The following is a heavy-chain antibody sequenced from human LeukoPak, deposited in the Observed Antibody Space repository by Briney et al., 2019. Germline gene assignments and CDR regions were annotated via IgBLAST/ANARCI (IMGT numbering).Heavy chain of an antibody. Sequence: GGSLRLSCAASGFTVSSNYMSWVRQAPGKGLEWVSVIYSGGSTYYADSVKGRFTISRDNSKNTLYLQMNSLRAEDTAVYYCARQEAGYYYDSSGYYYSYFDYWGQGTLVTVSS. V-gene: IGHV3-53*01. CDR2: IYSGGST. CDR1: GFTVSSNY. CDR3: ARQEAGYYYDSSGYYYSYFDY. J-gene: IGHJ4*02. D-gene: IGHD3-22*01.